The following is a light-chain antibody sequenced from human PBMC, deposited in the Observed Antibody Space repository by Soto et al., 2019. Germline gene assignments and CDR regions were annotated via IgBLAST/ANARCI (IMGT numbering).Light chain of an antibody. CDR3: QQSYDMPPT. J-gene: IGKJ1*01. V-gene: IGKV1-39*01. CDR2: ATS. CDR1: ETVSKS. Sequence: DIQMTQSPSTLPASAGDRVTITCRASETVSKSLNWYRQRPGRAPELLVYATSHLQSGVPSRFSGSGSGTAFTLAISSLQPEDFATYYCQQSYDMPPTFGQGTRVEI.